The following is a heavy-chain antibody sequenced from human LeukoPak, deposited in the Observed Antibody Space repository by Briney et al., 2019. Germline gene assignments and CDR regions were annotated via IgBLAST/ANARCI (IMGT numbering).Heavy chain of an antibody. CDR1: GYTFSSYD. CDR2: MNPNSGNT. CDR3: ARLPKYSRPLDY. Sequence: ASVKVSCKASGYTFSSYDINWVRQATGQGLEWMGWMNPNSGNTAYAQKFQGRVTMFRDTSISTAYMELSSLRSEDTAVYYCARLPKYSRPLDYWGQGTLVTVSS. V-gene: IGHV1-8*02. J-gene: IGHJ4*02. D-gene: IGHD6-6*01.